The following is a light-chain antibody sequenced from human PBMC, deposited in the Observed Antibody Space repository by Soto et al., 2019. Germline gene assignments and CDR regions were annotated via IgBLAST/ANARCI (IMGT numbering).Light chain of an antibody. CDR2: KAS. Sequence: DIQMTQSPSTLSASVGDRVTITCRASQSISNWLAWYQQKPGKAPKLLIYKASSLESGVPSRFSGSGSGTEFTLNISSLQPDDFATYYCQQSYSVPITFCPGTTVDIK. CDR3: QQSYSVPIT. V-gene: IGKV1-5*03. J-gene: IGKJ3*01. CDR1: QSISNW.